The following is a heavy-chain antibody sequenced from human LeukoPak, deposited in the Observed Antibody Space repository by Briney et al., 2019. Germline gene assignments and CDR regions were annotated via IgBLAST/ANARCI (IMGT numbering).Heavy chain of an antibody. CDR2: LSGSGITT. Sequence: PGGSLRLSCAASGFTFSNSATSWVRQAPGKGLEWVSTLSGSGITTYYADSVKGRFTISRDNSKNTLYLQMNSLRAEDTAVYYCAKVAPRDIVVVPAAKSGYYYYYMDVWGKGTTVTVPS. D-gene: IGHD2-2*01. V-gene: IGHV3-23*01. CDR3: AKVAPRDIVVVPAAKSGYYYYYMDV. J-gene: IGHJ6*03. CDR1: GFTFSNSA.